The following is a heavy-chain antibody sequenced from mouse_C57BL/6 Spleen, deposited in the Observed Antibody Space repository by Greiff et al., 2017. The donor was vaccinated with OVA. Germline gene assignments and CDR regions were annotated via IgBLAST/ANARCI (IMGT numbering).Heavy chain of an antibody. Sequence: VQLQQPGAELVKPGASVKISCKASGYAFSSYWMNWVKQRPGKGLEWIGQIYPGDGDTNYNGKFKGKATLTADKSSSTAYMQLSSLTSEDSAVYFCARLDSSGYCYAMDCWGQGTSVTVSS. D-gene: IGHD3-2*02. CDR1: GYAFSSYW. CDR3: ARLDSSGYCYAMDC. J-gene: IGHJ4*01. V-gene: IGHV1-80*01. CDR2: IYPGDGDT.